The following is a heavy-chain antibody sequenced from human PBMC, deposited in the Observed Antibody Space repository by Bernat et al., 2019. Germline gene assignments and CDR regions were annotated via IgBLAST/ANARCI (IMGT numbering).Heavy chain of an antibody. CDR2: IKNKANNYAT. D-gene: IGHD3-10*01. CDR1: GFTFSDHY. V-gene: IGHV3-72*01. J-gene: IGHJ4*02. Sequence: EVQLVESGGGLVQPGGSLRLSCAVSGFTFSDHYMDWVRQAPGKGLEWFGRIKNKANNYATDYAASAKGRFIISRDDSRNSLYLQMNSLKTEDAAVYYCARVRLGVSLRYFDYWGQGTLVTVSS. CDR3: ARVRLGVSLRYFDY.